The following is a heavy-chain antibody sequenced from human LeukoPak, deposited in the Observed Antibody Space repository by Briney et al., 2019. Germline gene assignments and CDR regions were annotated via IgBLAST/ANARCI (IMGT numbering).Heavy chain of an antibody. CDR2: ISGSDPGT. CDR1: GFTFRTYA. D-gene: IGHD2-8*02. J-gene: IGHJ6*03. V-gene: IGHV3-23*01. Sequence: PGGSLRLSCVASGFTFRTYAMSRVRQTPWMELEWVSAISGSDPGTYHADSVKGRFTISRDNSKNTLYLQMNNLRAEDTAIYFCAKAPLGSCTGARCYSLDAWGKGTTVSVSS. CDR3: AKAPLGSCTGARCYSLDA.